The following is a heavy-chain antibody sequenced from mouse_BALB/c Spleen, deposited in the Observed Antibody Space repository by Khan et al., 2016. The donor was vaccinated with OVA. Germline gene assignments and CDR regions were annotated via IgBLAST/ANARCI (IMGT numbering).Heavy chain of an antibody. CDR2: INPYNGDI. D-gene: IGHD2-13*01. CDR3: GRNEGQYGGYGGALDY. Sequence: VQLQQSGPDLVKPGTSVKISCKASGYSFTDYFINWVKQDHGKSLEWIGRINPYNGDIFYNHKFEGKATLTVDEHSDTANMELMSLTSDASAVYYYGRNEGQYGGYGGALDYWGQGTSVIVSA. J-gene: IGHJ4*01. CDR1: GYSFTDYF. V-gene: IGHV1-37*01.